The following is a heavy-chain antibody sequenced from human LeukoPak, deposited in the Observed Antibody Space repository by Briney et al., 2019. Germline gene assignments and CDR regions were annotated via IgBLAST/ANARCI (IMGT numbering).Heavy chain of an antibody. Sequence: SETLSLTCTVSGGSISSSSYYWGWIRQPPGKGLEWIGSIYYSGSTYYNPSLKSRVTISVDTSKNQFSLKLSSVTAADTAVYYCGRERRYDGSMDVWGKGTTVTISS. CDR3: GRERRYDGSMDV. CDR2: IYYSGST. CDR1: GGSISSSSYY. J-gene: IGHJ6*03. V-gene: IGHV4-39*07. D-gene: IGHD3-22*01.